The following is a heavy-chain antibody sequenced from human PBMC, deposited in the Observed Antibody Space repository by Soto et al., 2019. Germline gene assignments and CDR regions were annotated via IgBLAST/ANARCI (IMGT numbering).Heavy chain of an antibody. D-gene: IGHD2-15*01. Sequence: GGSLRLSCAASGFTVSSNYMSWVRQAPGKGLEWVSVIYSGGSTYYADSVKGRFTISRHNSKNTLYLQMNSLRAEDTAVYYCARAGGPLPNDAFDIWGQGTMVTVSS. J-gene: IGHJ3*02. CDR1: GFTVSSNY. CDR2: IYSGGST. CDR3: ARAGGPLPNDAFDI. V-gene: IGHV3-53*04.